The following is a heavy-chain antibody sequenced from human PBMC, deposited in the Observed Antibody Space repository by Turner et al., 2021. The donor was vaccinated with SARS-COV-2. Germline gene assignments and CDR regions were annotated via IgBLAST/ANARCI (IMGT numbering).Heavy chain of an antibody. J-gene: IGHJ2*01. Sequence: QLELAEAGPGTGKASENLFPNFTVSGGSISSSSYYWGWIRQPPGKGLEWVGNIYYSGSTYYNPSLKSRVTISVDTSKNQFSLKLSSVTAADTAVYYCARYVRYNWNYGYFDLWGRGTLVTVSS. CDR1: GGSISSSSYY. CDR2: IYYSGST. V-gene: IGHV4-39*07. CDR3: ARYVRYNWNYGYFDL. D-gene: IGHD1-20*01.